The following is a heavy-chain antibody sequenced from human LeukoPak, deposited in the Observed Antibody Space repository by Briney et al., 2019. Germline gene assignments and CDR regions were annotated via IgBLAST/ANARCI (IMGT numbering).Heavy chain of an antibody. CDR1: GFTVNRSY. CDR2: TYSGGST. Sequence: GGSLRLSCAASGFTVNRSYMNWVRQAPGKGLDWVSVTYSGGSTNYADSVKGRFTIYRDNSKNMVYLQMNSLRAEDTAVYYCVRGGTSVTAPFWGQGTMVTVSS. CDR3: VRGGTSVTAPF. D-gene: IGHD2-21*02. V-gene: IGHV3-66*01. J-gene: IGHJ3*01.